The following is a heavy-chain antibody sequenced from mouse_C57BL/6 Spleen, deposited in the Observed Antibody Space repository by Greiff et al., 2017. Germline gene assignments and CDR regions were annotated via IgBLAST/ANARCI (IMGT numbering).Heavy chain of an antibody. CDR3: ARGAYYYGSTRYFDV. CDR2: IYPRDGST. D-gene: IGHD1-1*01. Sequence: LVESGPELVKPGASVKLSCKASGYTFTSYDINWVKQRPGQGLEWIGWIYPRDGSTKYNEKFKGKATLTVDTSSSTAYMELHSLTSEDSAVYFCARGAYYYGSTRYFDVWGTGTTVTVSS. J-gene: IGHJ1*03. CDR1: GYTFTSYD. V-gene: IGHV1-85*01.